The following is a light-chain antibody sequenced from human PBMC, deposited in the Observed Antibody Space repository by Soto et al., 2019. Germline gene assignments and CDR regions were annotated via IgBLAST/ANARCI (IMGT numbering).Light chain of an antibody. CDR2: DAS. Sequence: ESVLTQSPATLSLSPGERATLSCRASQSVSSYLAWYQQKPGQAPRLLIYDASNRATGIPARFSGSGSGTDFTITISSLEPEDFAVYYCQQRSNWPTFGQGTKLEIK. CDR3: QQRSNWPT. V-gene: IGKV3-11*01. CDR1: QSVSSY. J-gene: IGKJ2*01.